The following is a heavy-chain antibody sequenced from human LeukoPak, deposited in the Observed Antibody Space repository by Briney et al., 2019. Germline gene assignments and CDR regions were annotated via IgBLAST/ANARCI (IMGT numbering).Heavy chain of an antibody. D-gene: IGHD2-2*01. V-gene: IGHV1-69*05. Sequence: ASVKVSCKASGGTFSSYAISWMRQAPGQGLEWMGGIIPIFGTANYAQKLQGRVTMTTDTSTSTAYMELRSLRSDDTAVYYCARDRGPLSAASDYWGQGNLVTVSS. CDR1: GGTFSSYA. CDR3: ARDRGPLSAASDY. CDR2: IIPIFGTA. J-gene: IGHJ4*02.